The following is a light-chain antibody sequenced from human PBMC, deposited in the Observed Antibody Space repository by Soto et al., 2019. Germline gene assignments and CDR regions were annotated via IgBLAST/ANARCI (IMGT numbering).Light chain of an antibody. CDR2: DVS. Sequence: QSALTQPASVSGSPGQSITISCTGTSSDVGGYNYVSWYQQHPGKVPKLIIYDVSYRPSGVSNRFSGSRSVNTASLTISGLQAEDEADYYCTSYTTSGTVVFGGGTQLTVL. CDR3: TSYTTSGTVV. J-gene: IGLJ2*01. V-gene: IGLV2-14*03. CDR1: SSDVGGYNY.